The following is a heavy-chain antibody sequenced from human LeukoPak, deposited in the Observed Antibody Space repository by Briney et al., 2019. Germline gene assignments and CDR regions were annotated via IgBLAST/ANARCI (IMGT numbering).Heavy chain of an antibody. CDR2: ISGNGGST. CDR3: AKDREVLKRTATPADY. CDR1: GFTFSSYA. D-gene: IGHD3-10*01. J-gene: IGHJ4*02. V-gene: IGHV3-23*01. Sequence: GGSLRLSCAASGFTFSSYAMSWVRQAPGTGLEWVSAISGNGGSTYYADSVEGRFTISRDNSKNTLYLQMNSLRAEDTAVYYCAKDREVLKRTATPADYWGQGTLVTVSS.